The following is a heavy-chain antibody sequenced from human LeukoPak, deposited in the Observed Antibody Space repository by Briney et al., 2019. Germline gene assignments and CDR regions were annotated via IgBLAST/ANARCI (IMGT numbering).Heavy chain of an antibody. CDR3: ASALNSYSSGLEYFQH. V-gene: IGHV4-59*01. CDR2: IYYSGST. CDR1: GGSISSYY. D-gene: IGHD6-19*01. Sequence: PSETLSLTCTVSGGSISSYYWSWIRQPPGKGLKWIGYIYYSGSTNYNPSLKSRVTISVDTSKNQFSLKLSSVTAADTAVYYCASALNSYSSGLEYFQHWGQGTLVTVSS. J-gene: IGHJ1*01.